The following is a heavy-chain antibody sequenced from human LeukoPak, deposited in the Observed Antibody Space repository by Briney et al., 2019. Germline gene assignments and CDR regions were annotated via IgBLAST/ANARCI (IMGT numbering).Heavy chain of an antibody. V-gene: IGHV4-59*08. D-gene: IGHD6-6*01. CDR3: AMSIAARFWYFDL. J-gene: IGHJ2*01. CDR2: IYYSGST. CDR1: GGSISSYY. Sequence: SETLSLTCTVSGGSISSYYWSWIRQPPGKGLEWIGYIYYSGSTNYNPSLKSRVTISVDTSKNQFSLKLSSVTAADTAVYYCAMSIAARFWYFDLWGRGTLVTVSS.